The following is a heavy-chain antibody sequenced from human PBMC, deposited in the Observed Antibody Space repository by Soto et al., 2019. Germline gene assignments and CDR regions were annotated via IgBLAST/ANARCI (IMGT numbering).Heavy chain of an antibody. CDR2: IYQSGSA. CDR3: ARAFYGVDL. J-gene: IGHJ6*02. V-gene: IGHV4-30-2*06. Sequence: SETLSLTCTVSGVSITSGGYSWSWIRQSPGQGLEWIGYIYQSGSAFYNPSLKTRATILVDRSKNQFSLNLTSVTAADAAVYYCARAFYGVDLWGQGTTVTVSS. CDR1: GVSITSGGYS.